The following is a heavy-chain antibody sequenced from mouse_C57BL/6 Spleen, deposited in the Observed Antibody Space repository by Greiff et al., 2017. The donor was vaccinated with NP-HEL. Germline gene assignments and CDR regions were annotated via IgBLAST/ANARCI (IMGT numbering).Heavy chain of an antibody. Sequence: QVQLQQPGADLVKAGASVKMSCKASGYTFTSYWMHWVKQRLGQGLEWFAETNPTNGRTYYNEKFKSKATLTVDKSSSTAYMLLSGPTFEDSAVYYGARIKKIVATYFDYRGQGTTLTVSS. CDR2: TNPTNGRT. CDR1: GYTFTSYW. V-gene: IGHV1S81*02. D-gene: IGHD1-1*01. CDR3: ARIKKIVATYFDY. J-gene: IGHJ2*01.